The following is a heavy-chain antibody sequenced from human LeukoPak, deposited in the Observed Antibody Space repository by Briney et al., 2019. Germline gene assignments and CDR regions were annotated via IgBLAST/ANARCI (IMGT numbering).Heavy chain of an antibody. D-gene: IGHD2-15*01. CDR2: IKQDGSEK. CDR3: ARVDIVVVSDAFDI. CDR1: GFTFSSYW. Sequence: GGSLRLSCAASGFTFSSYWMSWVRQAPGKGLEWVANIKQDGSEKYYVDSMKGRFTISRDNAKNSLYLQMNSLRAEDTAVYYCARVDIVVVSDAFDIWGQGTMVTVSS. V-gene: IGHV3-7*01. J-gene: IGHJ3*02.